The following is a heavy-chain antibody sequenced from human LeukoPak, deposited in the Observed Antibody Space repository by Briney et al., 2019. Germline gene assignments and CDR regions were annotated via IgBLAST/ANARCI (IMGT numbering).Heavy chain of an antibody. V-gene: IGHV3-13*04. CDR3: ARAAYDYGDYGHWYFDL. J-gene: IGHJ2*01. CDR2: IGTAGDT. CDR1: GFTFSSYD. Sequence: GGSLRLSCAASGFTFSSYDMHWVRQATGKGLEWVSAIGTAGDTYYPGSVKGRFTISRENAKNSLYLQMNSLRAGGTAVYYCARAAYDYGDYGHWYFDLWGRGTLVTVSS. D-gene: IGHD4-17*01.